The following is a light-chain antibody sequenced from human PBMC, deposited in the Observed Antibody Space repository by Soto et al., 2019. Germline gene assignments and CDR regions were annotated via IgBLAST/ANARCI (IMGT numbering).Light chain of an antibody. CDR1: SSDVGGYNY. V-gene: IGLV2-8*01. CDR3: SSYAGSNNLGL. J-gene: IGLJ2*01. CDR2: EVS. Sequence: QSALTQPPSASGSPGQSVTISCTGTSSDVGGYNYVSWYQQHPGKAPKLIIYEVSQRPSGVPDRFSGSKSGNTASLTVSGLQAEDEADYYCSSYAGSNNLGLFGGGTKLTVL.